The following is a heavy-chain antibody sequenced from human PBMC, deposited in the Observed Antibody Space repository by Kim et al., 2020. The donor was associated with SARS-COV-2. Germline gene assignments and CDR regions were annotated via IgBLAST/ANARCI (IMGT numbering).Heavy chain of an antibody. D-gene: IGHD2-15*01. CDR1: GGSISSGGYY. CDR3: ARSPLPTRDVVEDY. V-gene: IGHV4-31*03. Sequence: SETLSLTCTVSGGSISSGGYYWSWIRQHPGKGLEWIGYIYYSGSTYYNPSLKSRVTISVDTSKNQFSLKLSSVTAADTAVYYCARSPLPTRDVVEDYWGQGTLVTVSS. CDR2: IYYSGST. J-gene: IGHJ4*02.